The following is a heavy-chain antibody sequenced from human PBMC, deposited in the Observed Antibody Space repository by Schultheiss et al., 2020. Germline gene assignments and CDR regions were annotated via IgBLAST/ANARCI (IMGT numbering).Heavy chain of an antibody. CDR2: IYTSGST. CDR1: GGSISSYY. D-gene: IGHD6-19*01. Sequence: SETLSLTCTVSGGSISSYYWSWIRQPAGKGLEWIGRIYTSGSTNYNPSLKSRVTMSVDTSKNQFSLKLSSVTAADTAVYYCARDLGGYSSGYTMYYFDYWGQGTLVTVFS. CDR3: ARDLGGYSSGYTMYYFDY. J-gene: IGHJ4*02. V-gene: IGHV4-4*07.